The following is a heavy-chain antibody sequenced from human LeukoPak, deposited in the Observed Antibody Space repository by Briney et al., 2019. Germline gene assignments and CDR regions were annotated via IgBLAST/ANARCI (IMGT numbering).Heavy chain of an antibody. Sequence: ASVKVSCKASGYTFTSYYMQWVRQAPGQGLEWMGIINPSGGSTSYAQKFQGRVTMTGDTSTSTVYMELSSLRSEDTAVYYCARDTTYDSSGYPEYYFDYWGQGTLVTVSS. CDR2: INPSGGST. CDR1: GYTFTSYY. J-gene: IGHJ4*02. V-gene: IGHV1-46*01. CDR3: ARDTTYDSSGYPEYYFDY. D-gene: IGHD3-22*01.